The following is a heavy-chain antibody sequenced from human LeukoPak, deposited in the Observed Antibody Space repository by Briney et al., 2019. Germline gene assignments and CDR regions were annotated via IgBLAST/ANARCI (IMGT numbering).Heavy chain of an antibody. CDR2: INSDGSST. CDR3: VREKYYFGSSDY. J-gene: IGHJ4*02. V-gene: IGHV3-74*01. D-gene: IGHD3-10*01. Sequence: GGSLRLSCAASGFTFSSYWMDWVRQAPGKGLVWVSRINSDGSSTTYADSAKGRFTISRDNAKNTLYLQMNSLRAEDTAVHYCVREKYYFGSSDYWGQGTLVTVSS. CDR1: GFTFSSYW.